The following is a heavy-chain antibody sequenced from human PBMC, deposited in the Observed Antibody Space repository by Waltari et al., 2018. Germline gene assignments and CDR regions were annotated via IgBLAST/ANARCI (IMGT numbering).Heavy chain of an antibody. CDR2: IGDSGNMI. J-gene: IGHJ3*02. CDR3: ARNRDYAFDI. Sequence: EVQLVESGGGLVQSGGSLRLSCAASGFTFSSSTMNWVRQAPGKGLECISYIGDSGNMIEYADSVKGRFTISRDNAKNSLYLQMSSLRAEDTAVYYCARNRDYAFDIWGQGTMVTVSS. V-gene: IGHV3-48*04. CDR1: GFTFSSST.